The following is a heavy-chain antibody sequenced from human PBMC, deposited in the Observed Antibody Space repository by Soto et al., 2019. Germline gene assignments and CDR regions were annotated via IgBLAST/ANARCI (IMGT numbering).Heavy chain of an antibody. V-gene: IGHV3-48*03. CDR2: ISSSGSTI. D-gene: IGHD3-3*01. CDR1: GFTFSSYE. Sequence: PGGSLRLSCAASGFTFSSYEMNWVRQAPGKGLEWVSYISSSGSTIYYADSVKGRFTISRDNAKNSLYLQMNSLRAEDTAVYYCARSNDFWSGYPSYYYYGMDVWGQGTTVTVSS. J-gene: IGHJ6*02. CDR3: ARSNDFWSGYPSYYYYGMDV.